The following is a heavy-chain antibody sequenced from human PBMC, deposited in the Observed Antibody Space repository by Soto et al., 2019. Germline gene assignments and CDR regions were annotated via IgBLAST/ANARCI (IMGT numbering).Heavy chain of an antibody. J-gene: IGHJ4*02. CDR2: IYYSGST. V-gene: IGHV4-59*01. D-gene: IGHD3-3*01. CDR1: GGSISSYY. Sequence: LSLTCTVSGGSISSYYWSWIGQPPGKGLEWIGYIYYSGSTNYNPSLKSRVTISVDTSKNKFSLKLSSVTAADTAVYYCATTTYYDFWSGYLGPDYWGQGTLVTVSS. CDR3: ATTTYYDFWSGYLGPDY.